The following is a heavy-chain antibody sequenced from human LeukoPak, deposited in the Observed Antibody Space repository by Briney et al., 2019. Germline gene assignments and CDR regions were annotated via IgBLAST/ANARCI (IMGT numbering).Heavy chain of an antibody. CDR2: INHSGST. CDR1: GGSFSGYY. J-gene: IGHJ6*03. CDR3: ARRPGYSSSWLGYYYYMDV. D-gene: IGHD6-13*01. V-gene: IGHV4-34*01. Sequence: SETLSLTCAVYGGSFSGYYWSWIRQPPGKGLEWIGEINHSGSTNYNPSLKSRVTISVDTSKNQFSLEVSSVTAADTAVYYCARRPGYSSSWLGYYYYMDVWGKGTTVTVSS.